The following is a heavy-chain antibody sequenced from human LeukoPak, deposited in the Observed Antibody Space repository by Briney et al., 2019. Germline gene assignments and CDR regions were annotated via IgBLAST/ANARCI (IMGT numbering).Heavy chain of an antibody. CDR2: ISSSGSTI. J-gene: IGHJ4*02. D-gene: IGHD3-9*01. CDR1: GFTFSDYY. Sequence: GGSLILSCAASGFTFSDYYMSWIRQALGKGLEWVSYISSSGSTIYYADSVKGGFTISRDNAKNSLYLQMNSLRAEDTAVYYCARRRYDILTGSVEVGDYWGQGTLVTVSS. V-gene: IGHV3-11*04. CDR3: ARRRYDILTGSVEVGDY.